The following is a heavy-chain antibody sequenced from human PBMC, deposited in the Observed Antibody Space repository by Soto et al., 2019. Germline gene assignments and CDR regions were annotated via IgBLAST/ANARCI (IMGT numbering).Heavy chain of an antibody. V-gene: IGHV1-3*01. D-gene: IGHD2-15*01. Sequence: GASVKVSCKASGYTFTSYAMHWVRQAPGQRLEWMGWINAGNGNTKYSQKFQGRVTITRDTSASTAYMELRSLRSDDTAVYYCARGTGGNWAAFDIWGQGTMVTVSS. J-gene: IGHJ3*02. CDR1: GYTFTSYA. CDR2: INAGNGNT. CDR3: ARGTGGNWAAFDI.